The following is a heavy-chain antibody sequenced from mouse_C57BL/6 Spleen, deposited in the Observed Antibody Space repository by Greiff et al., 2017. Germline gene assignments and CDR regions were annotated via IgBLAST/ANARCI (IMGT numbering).Heavy chain of an antibody. Sequence: EVKLQESGGGLVKPGGSLKLSCAASGFTFSDYGMHWVRQAPEKGLEWVAYISSGSSTNYYADTVKGRFTISRDNAKNALFLQMTSLRSEDTAMYYCARHDYGSSPFAYWGQGTLVTVSA. D-gene: IGHD1-1*01. CDR1: GFTFSDYG. CDR3: ARHDYGSSPFAY. V-gene: IGHV5-17*01. J-gene: IGHJ3*01. CDR2: ISSGSSTN.